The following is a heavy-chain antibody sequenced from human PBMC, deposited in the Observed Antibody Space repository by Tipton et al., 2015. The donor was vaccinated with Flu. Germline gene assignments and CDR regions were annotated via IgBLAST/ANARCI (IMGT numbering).Heavy chain of an antibody. D-gene: IGHD2-21*02. CDR2: INHSGNT. CDR1: GGSFSGCY. J-gene: IGHJ3*02. V-gene: IGHV4-34*01. Sequence: TLSLTCAVYGGSFSGCYWSWIRQPPGKGLEWIGEINHSGNTNYNPSLKSRVTISGDTSKNQFPLKLSSVTAADTAVYYCATHCVGVCSHAFDIWGQGTMVTVSS. CDR3: ATHCVGVCSHAFDI.